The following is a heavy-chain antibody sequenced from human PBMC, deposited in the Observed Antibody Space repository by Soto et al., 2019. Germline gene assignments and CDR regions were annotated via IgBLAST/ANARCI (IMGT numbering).Heavy chain of an antibody. V-gene: IGHV3-48*03. Sequence: EVHLVESGGGLVQPGGSLRLSCVASGFTFSSYEMNWVRQAPGKGLEWVSYISYSGRPTDYADSVKGRFTISRDNAKNSLYLQMNSLRAEDTAVYYCVRDRSLLVPTSIDYWGHGTLVTVSS. D-gene: IGHD5-12*01. CDR3: VRDRSLLVPTSIDY. J-gene: IGHJ4*01. CDR1: GFTFSSYE. CDR2: ISYSGRPT.